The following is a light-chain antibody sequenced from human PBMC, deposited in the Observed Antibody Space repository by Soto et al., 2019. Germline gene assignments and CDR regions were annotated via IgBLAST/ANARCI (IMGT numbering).Light chain of an antibody. Sequence: QSALTQPASVSRSPGQSITISCTGTSSDVGASNYVSWYQQHPGKAPKLMIYDVSNRPSGVSNRFSGSKSGNSASLTISGLQAEDEADYYCSSYASSSTYVFGTGTKLTVL. J-gene: IGLJ1*01. CDR1: SSDVGASNY. V-gene: IGLV2-14*01. CDR2: DVS. CDR3: SSYASSSTYV.